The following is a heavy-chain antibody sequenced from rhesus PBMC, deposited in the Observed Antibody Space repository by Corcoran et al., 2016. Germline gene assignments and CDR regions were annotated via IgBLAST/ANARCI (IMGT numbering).Heavy chain of an antibody. D-gene: IGHD4-23*01. CDR2: LSGSGGSP. CDR3: AREGLLRNTPSTFDY. CDR1: GGSISSNY. Sequence: QLQLQESGPGLVKPSEPLSLTCAVSGGSISSNYWSWIRQPPGKGLVWIGRLSGSGGSPDYNPSLKSRVTISTDTSKNQFSLKRSSVTAAATAVYYCAREGLLRNTPSTFDYWGQGVLVTVSS. V-gene: IGHV4-173*01. J-gene: IGHJ4*01.